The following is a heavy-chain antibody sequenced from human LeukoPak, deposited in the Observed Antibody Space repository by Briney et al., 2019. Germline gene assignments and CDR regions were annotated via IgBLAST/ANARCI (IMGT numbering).Heavy chain of an antibody. Sequence: ASVKVSCKASGGTFSSYAISWVRQAPGQGLEWMGRIIPILGIANYAQKFQGRVTITADKSTSTAYMELSSLRSEDTAVYYCARGILTGYLYYYYGMDVWGQGTTVTVSS. CDR1: GGTFSSYA. CDR3: ARGILTGYLYYYYGMDV. D-gene: IGHD3-9*01. J-gene: IGHJ6*02. CDR2: IIPILGIA. V-gene: IGHV1-69*04.